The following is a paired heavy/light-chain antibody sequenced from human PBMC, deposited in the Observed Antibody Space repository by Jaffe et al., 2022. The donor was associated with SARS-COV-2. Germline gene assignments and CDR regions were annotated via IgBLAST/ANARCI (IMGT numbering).Light chain of an antibody. J-gene: IGLJ1*01. Sequence: SYELTQPPSVSVSPGQTARITCSGDALPNQYAYWYQQKPGQAPVLVIYKDSERPSGIPERFSGSSSGTTGTLTISGVQAEDEADYYCQSADSSGTYVFGTGTKVTVL. V-gene: IGLV3-25*03. CDR1: ALPNQY. CDR2: KDS. CDR3: QSADSSGTYV.
Heavy chain of an antibody. D-gene: IGHD4-17*01. CDR2: ISYDGSNK. V-gene: IGHV3-33*01. CDR3: ARDWNDYGELDYYYGMDV. J-gene: IGHJ6*02. CDR1: GLTFRSYG. Sequence: QVQLVESGGGVVQPGRSLRLSCAASGLTFRSYGMHWVRQAPGKGLEWVAVISYDGSNKYYADSVKGRFTISRDNSKNTLYLQMTSLRAEDTAVYYCARDWNDYGELDYYYGMDVWGQGTTVTVSS.